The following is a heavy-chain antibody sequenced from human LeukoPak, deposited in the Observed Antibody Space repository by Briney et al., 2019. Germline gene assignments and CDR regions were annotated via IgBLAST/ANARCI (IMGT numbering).Heavy chain of an antibody. J-gene: IGHJ3*02. D-gene: IGHD3-22*01. V-gene: IGHV3-23*01. CDR3: AKDLPYYYDSSGSGDAFDI. CDR2: ISGSGSST. CDR1: GLIFSNYA. Sequence: GGSLRLSCAASGLIFSNYALNWVRQAPGKGLDWVSSISGSGSSTYYAESVKGRVTISRDNSQNTLYLQMNSLRAEDTAIYYCAKDLPYYYDSSGSGDAFDIWGRGTMVTVST.